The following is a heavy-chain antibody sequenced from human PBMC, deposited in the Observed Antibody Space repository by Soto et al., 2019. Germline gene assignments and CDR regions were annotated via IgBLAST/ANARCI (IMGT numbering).Heavy chain of an antibody. V-gene: IGHV3-23*01. Sequence: PGGSLRLSCAASGFTFSSYAMNWVRQAPRKGLEWVSAISGSGSSTYYADSVKGRFTISRDNSKNTLYLQMNSLRADDTAVYYCAIPLEVVPAAEHNFDYWGQGTLVTVSS. J-gene: IGHJ4*02. D-gene: IGHD2-2*01. CDR3: AIPLEVVPAAEHNFDY. CDR2: ISGSGSST. CDR1: GFTFSSYA.